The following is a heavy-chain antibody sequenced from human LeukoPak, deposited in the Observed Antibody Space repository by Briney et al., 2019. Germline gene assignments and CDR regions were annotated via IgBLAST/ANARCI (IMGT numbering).Heavy chain of an antibody. J-gene: IGHJ6*03. CDR3: ARQREAYYYYMDV. Sequence: SQTLSLTCTVSGGSISSGGYYWSWVRQPPGKGLEWIGYIYYSGSTYYNPSLKSRVTISVDTSKNQFSLKLSSVTAADTAVYYCARQREAYYYYMDVWGKGTTVTVSS. CDR2: IYYSGST. D-gene: IGHD1-26*01. CDR1: GGSISSGGYY. V-gene: IGHV4-30-2*03.